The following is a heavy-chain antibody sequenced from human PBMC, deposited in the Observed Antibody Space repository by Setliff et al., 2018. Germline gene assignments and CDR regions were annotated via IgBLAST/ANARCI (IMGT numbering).Heavy chain of an antibody. J-gene: IGHJ1*01. V-gene: IGHV4-34*01. Sequence: SETLSLTCAVYGGSFSGYYWSWIRQPPGKGLEWIGEINHSGSTNYNPSLKSRITISVDTSKHQFSLKLSSVTAADTAVYYCSRGRNFWSGYYYTDCFQHWGQGTLVTAPQ. CDR2: INHSGST. CDR3: SRGRNFWSGYYYTDCFQH. CDR1: GGSFSGYY. D-gene: IGHD3-3*01.